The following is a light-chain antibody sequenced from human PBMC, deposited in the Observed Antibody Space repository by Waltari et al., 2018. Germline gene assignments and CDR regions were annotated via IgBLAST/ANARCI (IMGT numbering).Light chain of an antibody. CDR2: DVS. CDR1: SCDVGGYHY. V-gene: IGLV2-14*03. Sequence: QSALTQPASVSGSPGQSITIPCTGTSCDVGGYHYVSWYQQHPGKAPKLMIYDVSNRPSGVSNRFSGSKSGNTASLTISGLQAEDEADYYCSSYTSSSTLGFGTGTKVTVL. J-gene: IGLJ1*01. CDR3: SSYTSSSTLG.